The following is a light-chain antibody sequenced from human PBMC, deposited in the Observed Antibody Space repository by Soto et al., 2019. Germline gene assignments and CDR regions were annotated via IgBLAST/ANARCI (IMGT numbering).Light chain of an antibody. V-gene: IGKV1-5*01. CDR2: DAS. CDR3: QQYDNYPWT. Sequence: DIQITQSPSTLSASVGDSVTITCRASRGLCNSLAWYQQRVGTAPTLLIYDASTLERGVPSRFSGRGCGPDFTLTISSLQPDVCGSYFCQQYDNYPWTFGQGNKV. CDR1: RGLCNS. J-gene: IGKJ1*01.